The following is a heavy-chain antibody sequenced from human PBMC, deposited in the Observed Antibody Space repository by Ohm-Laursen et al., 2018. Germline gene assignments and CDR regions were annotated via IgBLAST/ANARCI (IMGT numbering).Heavy chain of an antibody. V-gene: IGHV1-69*06. CDR2: IIPIFGTA. D-gene: IGHD1-26*01. CDR1: GGTFSSYA. Sequence: GASVKVSCKASGGTFSSYAISWVRQAPGQGLEWMGGIIPIFGTANYAQKFQGRVTITADKSTSTAYMELSSLRSEDTAVYYCASQVEGSIDAFDIWGQGTMVTVSS. CDR3: ASQVEGSIDAFDI. J-gene: IGHJ3*02.